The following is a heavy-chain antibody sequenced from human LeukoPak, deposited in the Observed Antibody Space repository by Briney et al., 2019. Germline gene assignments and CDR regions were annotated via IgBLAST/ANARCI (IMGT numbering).Heavy chain of an antibody. CDR1: GCTFSNNA. V-gene: IGHV3-23*01. D-gene: IGHD3-10*01. Sequence: GGSLRLSCAASGCTFSNNAMSWVRQAPGEGLEWVSAISGGSGGTTYYADSVKGRCTISRDNSKNTLYLQMSSLRVEDTAVYYCAKMGLSGYGSVDAFDIWGQGTMVSVSS. CDR3: AKMGLSGYGSVDAFDI. CDR2: ISGGSGGTT. J-gene: IGHJ3*02.